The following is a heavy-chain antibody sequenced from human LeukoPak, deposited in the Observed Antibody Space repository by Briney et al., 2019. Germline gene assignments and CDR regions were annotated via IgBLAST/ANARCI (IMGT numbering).Heavy chain of an antibody. D-gene: IGHD2-15*01. CDR1: GFTFSDYY. J-gene: IGHJ4*02. V-gene: IGHV3-11*04. Sequence: GGSLRLSCAASGFTFSDYYMSWIRQAPGQGLDWVSYISSDSNTIYYADSVKGRFTISRDNAQNLLYLQMNSLRAEDTAVYYCAREGRLRPSHIDYWGQGTLVTVSS. CDR2: ISSDSNTI. CDR3: AREGRLRPSHIDY.